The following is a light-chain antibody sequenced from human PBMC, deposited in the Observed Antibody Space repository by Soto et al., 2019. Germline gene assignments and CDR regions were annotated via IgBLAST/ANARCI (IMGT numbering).Light chain of an antibody. CDR2: EVN. CDR3: KSYTGIDNWV. Sequence: QSALTQPPSASGSPGQSVTISCTGTSSDVGGYNYVSWYQQHPGKAPKVMIYEVNKRPSGVPDRVSGSKSGNTASLTVSGLQAEDEADYFCKSYTGIDNWVFGGGTKLTVL. V-gene: IGLV2-8*01. J-gene: IGLJ3*02. CDR1: SSDVGGYNY.